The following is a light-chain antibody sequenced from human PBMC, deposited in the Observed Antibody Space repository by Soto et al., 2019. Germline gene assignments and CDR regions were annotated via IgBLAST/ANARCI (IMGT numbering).Light chain of an antibody. CDR1: SSDVGGYNY. Sequence: QSVLTQPPSASGSPGQSVTISCTGTSSDVGGYNYVSWYQQHPGKAPKLMIYEVSKRPSGVPDRFSGSKSGNTASLTVSGLQAEDEADYYCSSYASSNNHVFGTGTKLTVL. CDR2: EVS. J-gene: IGLJ1*01. CDR3: SSYASSNNHV. V-gene: IGLV2-8*01.